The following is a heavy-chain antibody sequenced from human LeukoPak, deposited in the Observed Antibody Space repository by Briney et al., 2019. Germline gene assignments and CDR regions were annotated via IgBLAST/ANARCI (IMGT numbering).Heavy chain of an antibody. CDR1: GITLSNYG. J-gene: IGHJ4*02. CDR2: IKQDGSEK. Sequence: PGGSLRLSCAVSGITLSNYGMSWVRQAPGKGLEWVANIKQDGSEKYYVDSVKGRFTISRDNAKNSLYLQMNSLRAEDTAVYYCARVRYSYGYKLDYWGQGTLVTVSS. CDR3: ARVRYSYGYKLDY. D-gene: IGHD5-18*01. V-gene: IGHV3-7*01.